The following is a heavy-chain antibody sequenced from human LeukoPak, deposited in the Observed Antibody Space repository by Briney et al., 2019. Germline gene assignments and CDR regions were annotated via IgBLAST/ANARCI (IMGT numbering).Heavy chain of an antibody. Sequence: GWSLRLSCAASGFTFRSYSMNWVRQAPGKGLEGGSFISSSRSYIYYADLVKGRFTMSRDNAKNSLYLQMNSLRAEDTAVYYCARPREDDSSGSRVDVPFDYWGQGTLVTVSS. J-gene: IGHJ4*02. V-gene: IGHV3-21*01. D-gene: IGHD3-22*01. CDR2: ISSSRSYI. CDR1: GFTFRSYS. CDR3: ARPREDDSSGSRVDVPFDY.